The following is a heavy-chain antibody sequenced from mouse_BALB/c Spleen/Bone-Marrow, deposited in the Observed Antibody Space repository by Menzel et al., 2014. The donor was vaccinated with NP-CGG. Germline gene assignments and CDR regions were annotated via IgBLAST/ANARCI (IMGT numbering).Heavy chain of an antibody. CDR3: ARRESFYAMDY. CDR1: GFSLTSYG. Sequence: VKLMESGPGLVAPSQSLSITCTISGFSLTSYGVHWVRQPPGKGLEWLVVIWSDGSTTYNSALKSRLSISKDNSKSXVFLKMNSLQTDDTAMYYCARRESFYAMDYWGQGTSVTVSS. V-gene: IGHV2-6-1*01. J-gene: IGHJ4*01. CDR2: IWSDGST.